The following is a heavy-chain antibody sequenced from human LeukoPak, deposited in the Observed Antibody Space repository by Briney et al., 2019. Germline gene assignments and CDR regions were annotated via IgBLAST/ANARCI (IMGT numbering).Heavy chain of an antibody. V-gene: IGHV3-30*02. CDR1: GFTFSSYG. CDR3: AKGLRTGVGPYMGYHYYMDV. CDR2: IRYDGSNK. Sequence: PGGSLRLSCAASGFTFSSYGMHWVRQAPGKGLEWVAFIRYDGSNKYYADSVKGRFTISRDNSYNTVSLQMNSLRDEDTGVYFCAKGLRTGVGPYMGYHYYMDVWGKGATVTVSS. J-gene: IGHJ6*03. D-gene: IGHD3-16*01.